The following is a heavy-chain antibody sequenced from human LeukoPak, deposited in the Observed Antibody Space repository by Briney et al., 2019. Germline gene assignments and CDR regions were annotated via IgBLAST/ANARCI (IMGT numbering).Heavy chain of an antibody. CDR2: IRDDGSSQ. CDR1: GFSSIDNG. Sequence: GGSLRLSCEASGFSSIDNGMHWVRQGPGQGLEWVAFIRDDGSSQYYADSVRGRFTISRDMSRNMLYLQMNSLRLEDTAVYYCARVNSKWETLNYWGNGTLATISS. D-gene: IGHD1-26*01. V-gene: IGHV3-30*02. CDR3: ARVNSKWETLNY. J-gene: IGHJ4*01.